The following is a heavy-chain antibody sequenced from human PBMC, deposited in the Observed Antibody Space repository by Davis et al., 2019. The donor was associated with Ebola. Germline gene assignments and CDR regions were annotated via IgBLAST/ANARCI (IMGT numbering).Heavy chain of an antibody. V-gene: IGHV4-39*01. Sequence: GSLRLSCTVSGGSIISSSSYWGWIRQPPRKGLEWIGSIYYSGSTYYNPSLKSRVTISVDTSKNQFSLKLSSVTAADTAVYYCARRRLAAAGKGWDYWGQGTLVTVSS. CDR1: GGSIISSSSY. CDR2: IYYSGST. J-gene: IGHJ4*02. CDR3: ARRRLAAAGKGWDY. D-gene: IGHD6-13*01.